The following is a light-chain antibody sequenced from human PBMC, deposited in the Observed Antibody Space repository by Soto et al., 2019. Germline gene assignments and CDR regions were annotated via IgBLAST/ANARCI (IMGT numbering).Light chain of an antibody. CDR1: QSVRSTF. J-gene: IGKJ2*01. Sequence: EVVLTQSPGTLSLSPGERVTLSCRTSQSVRSTFLAWYQQKPGQAPRLLIYGASTRATGIPDRFSGSGSGTDFTLTISRLEPEDSAVYYCQQYDTSPPTYTFGQGTKLEI. CDR3: QQYDTSPPTYT. V-gene: IGKV3-20*01. CDR2: GAS.